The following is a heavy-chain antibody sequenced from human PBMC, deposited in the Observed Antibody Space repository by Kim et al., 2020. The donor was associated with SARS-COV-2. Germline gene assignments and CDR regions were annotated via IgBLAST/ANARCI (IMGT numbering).Heavy chain of an antibody. D-gene: IGHD1-20*01. Sequence: ASVKVSCKASGYTFTSYDINWVRQATGQGLEWMGWMNPNSGNTGYAQKFQGRVTMTRNTSISTAYMELSSLRSEDTAVYYCARARRYNWKNWFDPWGQGTLVTVSS. J-gene: IGHJ5*02. CDR2: MNPNSGNT. CDR3: ARARRYNWKNWFDP. CDR1: GYTFTSYD. V-gene: IGHV1-8*01.